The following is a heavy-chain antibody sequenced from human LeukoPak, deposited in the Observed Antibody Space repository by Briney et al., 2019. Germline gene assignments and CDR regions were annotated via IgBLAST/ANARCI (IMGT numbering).Heavy chain of an antibody. CDR3: ARDGGEIRYFDSHMDF. V-gene: IGHV3-53*01. J-gene: IGHJ6*03. CDR2: IYSDGTT. Sequence: PGGSLRLSCEASEFSVSTNCMSWVRQAPGKGLEWVSVIYSDGTTYYADSVKGRFTVSRDKYKNTLYLQMNSLRVEDTAVYYCARDGGEIRYFDSHMDFWGKGTTVTVSS. CDR1: EFSVSTNC. D-gene: IGHD3-9*01.